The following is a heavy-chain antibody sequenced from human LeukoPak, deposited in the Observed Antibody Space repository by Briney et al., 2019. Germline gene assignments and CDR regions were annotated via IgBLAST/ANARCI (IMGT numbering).Heavy chain of an antibody. CDR1: GGSISSYY. V-gene: IGHV4-59*01. Sequence: PSETLSLTCTVSGGSISSYYWSLIRQPPGKGLEWIGYIYYSGSTNYNPSLKSRVTISVDTSKNQFSLKLSSVTAADTAVYYCARVKGYDGPAYYYGMDVWGQGTTVTVSS. CDR2: IYYSGST. CDR3: ARVKGYDGPAYYYGMDV. D-gene: IGHD5-12*01. J-gene: IGHJ6*02.